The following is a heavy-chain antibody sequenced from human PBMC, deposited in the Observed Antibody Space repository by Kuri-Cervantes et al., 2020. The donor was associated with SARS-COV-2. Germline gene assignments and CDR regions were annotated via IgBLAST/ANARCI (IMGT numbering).Heavy chain of an antibody. CDR1: GGSFSDYY. V-gene: IGHV4-34*01. CDR3: ARGTSNAAPPGDY. CDR2: IYYSGST. D-gene: IGHD4-11*01. Sequence: SETLSLTCAVYGGSFSDYYWSWVRQPPGKGLEWIGSIYYSGSTYYNPSLKSRVTVSVDTSKNQFSLKLSSVTAADTAVYYCARGTSNAAPPGDYWGQGTLVTVSS. J-gene: IGHJ4*02.